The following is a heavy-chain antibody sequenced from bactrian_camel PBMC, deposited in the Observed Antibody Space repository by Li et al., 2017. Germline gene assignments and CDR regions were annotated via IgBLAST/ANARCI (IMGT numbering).Heavy chain of an antibody. V-gene: IGHV3S31*01. J-gene: IGHJ4*01. CDR1: GLSFSNYA. Sequence: VQLVESGGGSVQPEGSLRLSCAVTGLSFSNYAMTWVRQAPGKGLEWIASISMYGRSTFYADSLKGRFTISEDYAKNTLYLQMNSLKPEDTAMYYCAATMGTRSAGTILPRDFPYWGQGTQVTVS. CDR3: AATMGTRSAGTILPRDFPY. D-gene: IGHD6*01. CDR2: ISMYGRST.